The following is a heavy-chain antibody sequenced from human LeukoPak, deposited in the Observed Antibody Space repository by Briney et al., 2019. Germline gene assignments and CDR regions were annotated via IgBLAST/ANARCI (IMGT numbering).Heavy chain of an antibody. CDR1: GFVFSTYD. CDR2: IGSAGDT. D-gene: IGHD1-26*01. Sequence: GGSLRLSCAASGFVFSTYDMHWVRQAPGKGLEWVSFIGSAGDTYYPGSVKGRFTIPRENAKNSLFLQMNNLRAGDTAVYYCARGGRKWDDYYYYYMDVWGKGTTVTVSS. CDR3: ARGGRKWDDYYYYYMDV. J-gene: IGHJ6*03. V-gene: IGHV3-13*01.